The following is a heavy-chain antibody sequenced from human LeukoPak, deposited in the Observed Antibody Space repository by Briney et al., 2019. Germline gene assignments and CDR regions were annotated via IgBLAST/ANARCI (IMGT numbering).Heavy chain of an antibody. J-gene: IGHJ4*02. D-gene: IGHD6-19*01. V-gene: IGHV3-73*01. CDR1: GFTFSGSA. CDR3: TRHSSGWYGVDY. Sequence: WGSLRLSCAASGFTFSGSAMHWIRQASGKGLEWVGRIRSKANSYATAYAASVKGSFTISRDDSKNTAYLQMNSLKTEDTGVYYCTRHSSGWYGVDYWGQGTLVTVSS. CDR2: IRSKANSYAT.